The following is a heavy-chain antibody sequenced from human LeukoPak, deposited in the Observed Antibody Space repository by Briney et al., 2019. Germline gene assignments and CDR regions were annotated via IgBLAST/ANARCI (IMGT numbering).Heavy chain of an antibody. V-gene: IGHV3-66*01. CDR3: ARRRGGYGEGELDY. J-gene: IGHJ4*02. CDR1: GFIASNKY. D-gene: IGHD4-17*01. CDR2: IRSDGTT. Sequence: PGGSLRLSCAASGFIASNKYMGWVRQAPGKGLEWVSTIRSDGTTDYADSVKGRFTISRDDSKNTVYLQMDSLRVEDTAVYSCARRRGGYGEGELDYWGRGTLVTVSS.